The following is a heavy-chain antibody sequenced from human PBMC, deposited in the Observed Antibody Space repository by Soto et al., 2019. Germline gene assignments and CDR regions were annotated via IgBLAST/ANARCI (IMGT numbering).Heavy chain of an antibody. J-gene: IGHJ4*02. D-gene: IGHD6-13*01. CDR1: GFTFSSFY. V-gene: IGHV3-7*01. CDR3: ARERLAARDY. Sequence: GGSLRLSCAASGFTFSSFYMGWVRQAPGKGLEWVANIKQDGSEKYYVDSVKGRFTISRDNAKNSLYLQMNSLRAEDTAVYYCARERLAARDYWGQGTLVTVSS. CDR2: IKQDGSEK.